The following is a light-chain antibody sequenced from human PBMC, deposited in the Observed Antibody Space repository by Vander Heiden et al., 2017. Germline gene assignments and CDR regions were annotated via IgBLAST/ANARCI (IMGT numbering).Light chain of an antibody. CDR1: QSVSSY. CDR2: DGS. J-gene: IGKJ2*01. CDR3: QQRSNWPPEYT. V-gene: IGKV3-11*01. Sequence: EIVLTQSPATLSLSPGERATLSCRASQSVSSYLAWYQQKPGQAPRLLIYDGSNRATGIPARFSGSGSGTDFTLTISSLEPEDFAVYYCQQRSNWPPEYTFGQGTKLEIK.